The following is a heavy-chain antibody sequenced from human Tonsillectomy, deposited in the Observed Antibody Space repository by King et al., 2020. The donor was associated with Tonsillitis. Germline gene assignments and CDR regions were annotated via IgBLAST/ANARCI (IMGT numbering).Heavy chain of an antibody. V-gene: IGHV3-21*01. J-gene: IGHJ6*02. CDR2: ISSSSSYI. CDR1: GFTFSSYS. D-gene: IGHD3-10*01. CDR3: ARGAITMDAAGYYYGMDV. Sequence: VQLVESGGGLVKPGGSLRLSCAASGFTFSSYSMNWVRQAPGKGLEWVSSISSSSSYIYYADSVKGRFTISRDNAKNSLYLQMNSLRAEDTAVYYCARGAITMDAAGYYYGMDVWGQGTTVTVSS.